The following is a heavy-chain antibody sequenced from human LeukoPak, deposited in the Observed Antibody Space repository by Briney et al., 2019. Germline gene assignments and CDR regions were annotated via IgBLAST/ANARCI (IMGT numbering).Heavy chain of an antibody. J-gene: IGHJ3*02. CDR2: INPNSGDT. V-gene: IGHV1-2*02. CDR3: ARVRNKMLVVITGAFDI. Sequence: ASVKVSCKASGYTFTGYYLHWVRQAPGQGLEWMGWINPNSGDTNYAQKFQGRVTMTRDTSISTAYMDLSRLRSDDTAVYYCARVRNKMLVVITGAFDIWGQGTMVTVSS. CDR1: GYTFTGYY. D-gene: IGHD3-22*01.